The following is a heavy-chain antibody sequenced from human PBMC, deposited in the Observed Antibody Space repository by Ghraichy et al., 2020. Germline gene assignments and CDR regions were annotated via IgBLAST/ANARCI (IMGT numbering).Heavy chain of an antibody. CDR1: GGSISSSSYY. V-gene: IGHV4-39*07. CDR2: IYYSGST. Sequence: ESLNISCTVSGGSISSSSYYWGWIRQPPGKGLEWIGSIYYSGSTYYNPSLKSRVTISVDTSKNQFSLKLSSVSAADTAVYYCAREGGEDIVVVVAALRAFDIWGQGTMVTVSS. CDR3: AREGGEDIVVVVAALRAFDI. D-gene: IGHD2-15*01. J-gene: IGHJ3*02.